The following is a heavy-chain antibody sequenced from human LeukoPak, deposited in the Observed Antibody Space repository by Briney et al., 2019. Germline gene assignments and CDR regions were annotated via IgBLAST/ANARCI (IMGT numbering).Heavy chain of an antibody. D-gene: IGHD2-15*01. V-gene: IGHV4-4*02. J-gene: IGHJ4*02. CDR3: ARGRMVAATSLDY. CDR1: GGSTSSSNG. Sequence: PSGTLSLTCGVSGGSTSSSNGWSWVRQPQGKGLEWIGEIYDSGSTNYKPSHRRRVTTSVEKSTNQLSLKLSALTAADTDVYYCARGRMVAATSLDYWGQGTLVTVSS. CDR2: IYDSGST.